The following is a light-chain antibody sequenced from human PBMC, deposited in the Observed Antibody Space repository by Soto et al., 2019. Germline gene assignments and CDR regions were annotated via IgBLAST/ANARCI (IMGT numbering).Light chain of an antibody. CDR1: SSDVGGYNY. V-gene: IGLV2-14*01. J-gene: IGLJ1*01. Sequence: SVLPQPASVSGSPGQSITISCTGTSSDVGGYNYVSWYQQRPGKVPRLMIYDVSNRPSGVSNRFSGSKSGNTASLTISGLQAEDEADYYCTSNTSSDTYVFGTGTKVTVL. CDR2: DVS. CDR3: TSNTSSDTYV.